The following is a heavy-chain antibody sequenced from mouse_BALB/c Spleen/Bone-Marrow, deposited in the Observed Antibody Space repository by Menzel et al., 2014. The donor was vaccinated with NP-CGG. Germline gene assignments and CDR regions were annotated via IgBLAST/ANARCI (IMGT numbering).Heavy chain of an antibody. D-gene: IGHD2-4*01. J-gene: IGHJ3*01. CDR1: GFTFSSYG. CDR2: INSNGGST. V-gene: IGHV5-6-3*01. Sequence: DVKLVESRGGLVQPGGSLKLSCAASGFTFSSYGMSWVRQTPDKRLELVATINSNGGSTYYPDSVKGRFTISRDNAKNTLYLQVSSLKSEDTAMYYCARDMITTRGFAYWGQGTLVTVSA. CDR3: ARDMITTRGFAY.